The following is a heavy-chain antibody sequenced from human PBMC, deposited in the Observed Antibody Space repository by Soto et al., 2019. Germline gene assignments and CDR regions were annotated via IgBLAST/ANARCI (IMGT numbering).Heavy chain of an antibody. CDR2: IIPIFGTA. Sequence: ASVKVSCKASGGTFSSYAISWVRQAPGQGLEWMGGIIPIFGTANYAQKFQGRVTITADESTSTAYMELSSLRSEDTAVYHCARDVGVRDGYIFRMPTTDYYYYGMDVWGQGTTVTVSS. CDR1: GGTFSSYA. V-gene: IGHV1-69*13. J-gene: IGHJ6*02. D-gene: IGHD5-12*01. CDR3: ARDVGVRDGYIFRMPTTDYYYYGMDV.